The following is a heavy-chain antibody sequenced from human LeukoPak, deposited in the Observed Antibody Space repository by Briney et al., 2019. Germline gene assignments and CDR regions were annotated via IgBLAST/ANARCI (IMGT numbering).Heavy chain of an antibody. V-gene: IGHV1-69*04. J-gene: IGHJ5*02. CDR2: IIPILGIA. CDR3: ARALWFAQLPGYNWFDP. D-gene: IGHD3-10*01. Sequence: SVKVSCKASGGTFSSYAISWVRQAPGQGLEWMGRIIPILGIANYAQKFQGRVTITADKSTSTAYMELSSLRSEDTAVYFCARALWFAQLPGYNWFDPWGQGTLVIVSS. CDR1: GGTFSSYA.